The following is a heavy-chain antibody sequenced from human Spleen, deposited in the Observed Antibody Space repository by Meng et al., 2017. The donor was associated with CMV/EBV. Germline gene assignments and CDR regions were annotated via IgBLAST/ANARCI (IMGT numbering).Heavy chain of an antibody. CDR2: IYYSGST. J-gene: IGHJ5*02. V-gene: IGHV4-39*07. CDR1: GGSIGSSSYY. D-gene: IGHD2-2*01. CDR3: ARTILKVPAGYNSYSDP. Sequence: SETLSLTCTVSGGSIGSSSYYWGWIRQPPGKGLEWIGSIYYSGSTYYNPSLKSRVTISVDTSKNQFSLKLSSVTAADTAVYYCARTILKVPAGYNSYSDPWGQGTLVTVSS.